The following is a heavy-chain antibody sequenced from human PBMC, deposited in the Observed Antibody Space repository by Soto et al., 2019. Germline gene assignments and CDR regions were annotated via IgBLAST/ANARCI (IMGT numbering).Heavy chain of an antibody. J-gene: IGHJ4*02. CDR1: GGSISSGGYY. Sequence: SETLSLTCTVSGGSISSGGYYWSWIRQHPGKGLEWIGYIYYSGSTYYNPSLKSRVTISVDTSKNQFSLKLSSVTAADTAVYYCARRPGGYDHGGIDYWGQGTLVTVSS. D-gene: IGHD5-12*01. V-gene: IGHV4-31*03. CDR3: ARRPGGYDHGGIDY. CDR2: IYYSGST.